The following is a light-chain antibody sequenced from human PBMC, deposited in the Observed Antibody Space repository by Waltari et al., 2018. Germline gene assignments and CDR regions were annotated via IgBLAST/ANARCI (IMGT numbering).Light chain of an antibody. J-gene: IGLJ2*01. CDR3: QAWDSSHVV. V-gene: IGLV3-1*01. Sequence: SYELTQPPSVSVSPGQTASITCSGDKLGDKYACWYQQKPGQSPVLVIYQDSKRASGIPEGFSGSNSGNTATLTISGTQAMDEADYYCQAWDSSHVVFGGGTKLTVL. CDR2: QDS. CDR1: KLGDKY.